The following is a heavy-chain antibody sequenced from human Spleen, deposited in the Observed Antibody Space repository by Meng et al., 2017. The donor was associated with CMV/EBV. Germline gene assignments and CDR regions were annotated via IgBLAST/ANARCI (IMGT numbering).Heavy chain of an antibody. J-gene: IGHJ3*02. CDR3: ARHPAQRDIVVVPAAYDAFDI. CDR2: IYYSGST. CDR1: GGSISSSSYY. V-gene: IGHV4-39*01. D-gene: IGHD2-2*01. Sequence: SETLSLTCTVSGGSISSSSYYWGWIRQPPGKGLEWIGSIYYSGSTYYNPSLKSRVTISVDTSKNQFSLKLSSVTAADTAVYYCARHPAQRDIVVVPAAYDAFDIWGQGTMVTVSS.